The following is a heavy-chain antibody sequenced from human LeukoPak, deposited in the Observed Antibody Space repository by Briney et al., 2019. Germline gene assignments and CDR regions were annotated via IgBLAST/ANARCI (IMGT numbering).Heavy chain of an antibody. CDR3: ARGFFPTAPFDC. CDR1: GFIYSTYA. D-gene: IGHD4-17*01. Sequence: PGRSLRLSCAASGFIYSTYAMHWVRQAPGKGLEWVAVISYDGRNKYYADSVKGRFAISRDNSKNTVYLQMNSLRAEDTAVYYCARGFFPTAPFDCWGQGTLVTVSS. CDR2: ISYDGRNK. J-gene: IGHJ4*02. V-gene: IGHV3-30*09.